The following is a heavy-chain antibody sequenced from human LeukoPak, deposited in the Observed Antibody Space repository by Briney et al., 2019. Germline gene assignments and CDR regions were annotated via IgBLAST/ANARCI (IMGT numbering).Heavy chain of an antibody. Sequence: SGGSLRLSCAASGFIFSDYYMTWIRQAPGKGLEYVAVITSSGGSTYFANAVQGRFTISRDNSKNTVYLQMGSLRAEDTAVYYCAKDEAGYSSGWGQGTRVTVSS. CDR3: AKDEAGYSSG. CDR1: GFIFSDYY. J-gene: IGHJ4*02. D-gene: IGHD6-19*01. CDR2: ITSSGGST. V-gene: IGHV3-64*01.